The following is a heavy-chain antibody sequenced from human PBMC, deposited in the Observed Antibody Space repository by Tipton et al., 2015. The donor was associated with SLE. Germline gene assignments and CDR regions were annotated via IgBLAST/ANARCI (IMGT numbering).Heavy chain of an antibody. Sequence: QSGAEVKKPGSSVKVSCKASGGTFSSYAITWVRQAPGQGLEWMGWISAYSGNTNYAQKLQGRVTMTTDTSTSTAYMELRSLRAEDTAVYYCAKDQMVGATTYFDYWGQGTLVTVSS. D-gene: IGHD1-26*01. J-gene: IGHJ4*02. CDR2: ISAYSGNT. CDR3: AKDQMVGATTYFDY. CDR1: GGTFSSYA. V-gene: IGHV1-18*01.